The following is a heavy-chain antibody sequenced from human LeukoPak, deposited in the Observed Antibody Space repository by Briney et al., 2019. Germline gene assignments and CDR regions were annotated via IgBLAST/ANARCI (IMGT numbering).Heavy chain of an antibody. CDR1: GFTFSSYA. V-gene: IGHV3-23*01. CDR3: AKDLSIVGATTGDFDY. J-gene: IGHJ4*02. D-gene: IGHD1-26*01. Sequence: PGGSLRLSCAASGFTFSSYAMSWVRQAPGKGLEWVSAISGSGGSTYYADSVKGRFTISRDNSKNTLYLQMNSLRAEDTAVYYCAKDLSIVGATTGDFDYWGQGTLVTVSS. CDR2: ISGSGGST.